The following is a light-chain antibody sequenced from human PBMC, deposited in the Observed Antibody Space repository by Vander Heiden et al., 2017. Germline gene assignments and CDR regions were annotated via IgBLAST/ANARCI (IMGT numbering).Light chain of an antibody. CDR3: AAWDDRLKGV. CDR2: RND. J-gene: IGLJ2*01. V-gene: IGLV1-44*01. CDR1: SSNIGRYT. Sequence: QSVLTKPPSASGTPGQRVTISCSGSSSNIGRYTVNWYQQLPGTAPKLLIYRNDQRPSGVPDRFSGSKSGTSASLAISGLQSEDEADYYCAAWDDRLKGVFGGGTKLTVL.